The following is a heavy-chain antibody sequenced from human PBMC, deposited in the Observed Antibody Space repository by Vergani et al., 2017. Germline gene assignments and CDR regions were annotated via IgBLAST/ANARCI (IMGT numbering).Heavy chain of an antibody. D-gene: IGHD2-15*01. CDR2: VLFDGSNE. CDR3: ARDLAYCHEGSCAL. V-gene: IGHV3-30*02. Sequence: QVQLVQSGGGVVQPGGSLRLSCVASGFTFNRYGMQWVRQAPGKGLEWVAYVLFDGSNEYYAYSVKGRFIVTRDNSNDAIYLQMNSLRTDDTAVYYCARDLAYCHEGSCALWGQGSVVTVSS. CDR1: GFTFNRYG. J-gene: IGHJ4*02.